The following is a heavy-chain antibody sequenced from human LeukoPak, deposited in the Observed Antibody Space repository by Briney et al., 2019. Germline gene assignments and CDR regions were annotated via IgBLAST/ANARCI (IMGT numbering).Heavy chain of an antibody. Sequence: SETLSLTCTVSGGSISSGSYYWSWIRQPAGKGLEWIGRIYTSGSTNYNPSLKSRVTISVDTSKNQFSLKLSSVTAADTAVYYCAASPLAYYYYMDVWGKGTTVTISS. CDR1: GGSISSGSYY. V-gene: IGHV4-61*02. CDR3: AASPLAYYYYMDV. CDR2: IYTSGST. J-gene: IGHJ6*03.